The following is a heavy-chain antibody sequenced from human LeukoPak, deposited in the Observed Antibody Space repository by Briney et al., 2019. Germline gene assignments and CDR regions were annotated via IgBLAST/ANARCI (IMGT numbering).Heavy chain of an antibody. Sequence: SETLSLTCTVSGGSISSGGYYWSWIRQHPGKGLEWIGYIYYSGSTYYNPSLKSRVTISVDTSKNQFSLKLSSVTAADTAVYYCARTYYYDSTSAPYYFDYWGQGTLVTVSS. CDR3: ARTYYYDSTSAPYYFDY. V-gene: IGHV4-31*03. D-gene: IGHD3-22*01. CDR1: GGSISSGGYY. CDR2: IYYSGST. J-gene: IGHJ4*02.